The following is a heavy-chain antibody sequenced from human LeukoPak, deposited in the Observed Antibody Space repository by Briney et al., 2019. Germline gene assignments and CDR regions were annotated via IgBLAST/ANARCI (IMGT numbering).Heavy chain of an antibody. CDR2: ISSSSSYI. V-gene: IGHV3-21*01. CDR1: GFTFSSYS. CDR3: ARDHKFLYYDILTGYYYFDY. Sequence: GGSLRLSCAASGFTFSSYSMNWVRQAPGKGLEWFSSISSSSSYIYYADSGKGRFTISRDNAKNSMYLQMNSLRAEDTAVYYCARDHKFLYYDILTGYYYFDYWGQGTLVTVSS. D-gene: IGHD3-9*01. J-gene: IGHJ4*02.